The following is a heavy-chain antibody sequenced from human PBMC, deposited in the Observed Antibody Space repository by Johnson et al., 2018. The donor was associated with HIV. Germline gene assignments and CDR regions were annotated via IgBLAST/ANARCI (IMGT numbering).Heavy chain of an antibody. J-gene: IGHJ3*02. D-gene: IGHD3-16*02. Sequence: QMLLVESGGGVVQPGRSLRLSCAASKFTFSSYPMHWVRQAPGKGLEWVALISYDGSNKYHADSVKGRFTISRTHSKNTLYLQMNSLRAEDTAVYYCAKDRYYVWGSYRQPLGNDEGLWAFDIWGQGTMVTVSS. CDR1: KFTFSSYP. CDR3: AKDRYYVWGSYRQPLGNDEGLWAFDI. CDR2: ISYDGSNK. V-gene: IGHV3-30*04.